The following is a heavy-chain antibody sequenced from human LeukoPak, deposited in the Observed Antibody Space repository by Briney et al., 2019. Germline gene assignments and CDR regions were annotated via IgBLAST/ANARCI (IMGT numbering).Heavy chain of an antibody. Sequence: GGSLRLSCAASGFTFSSYSMNWVRQAPGKGLEWVSSISSSSSYIYYADSVKGRFTISRDNAKNSLYLQMSSLRADDTAVYYCAREAAYCSSTSCYYAFDIWGQGTMVTVSS. J-gene: IGHJ3*02. D-gene: IGHD2-2*01. V-gene: IGHV3-21*01. CDR3: AREAAYCSSTSCYYAFDI. CDR1: GFTFSSYS. CDR2: ISSSSSYI.